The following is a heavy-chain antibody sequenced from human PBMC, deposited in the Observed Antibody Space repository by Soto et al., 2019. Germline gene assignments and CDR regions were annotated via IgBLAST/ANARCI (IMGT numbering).Heavy chain of an antibody. Sequence: QVQLVQSGDEVKKPGASVKVSCKASGYIFVNYGIAWVRQAPGQGLEWMGWISPYTGNTNSATKVQGRLTMTTDTSTSTAYMDLGRLTSDDTAVYYCVMVDNYVTPTPQDVWGQGTTGTVSS. V-gene: IGHV1-18*01. CDR3: VMVDNYVTPTPQDV. CDR1: GYIFVNYG. J-gene: IGHJ6*02. CDR2: ISPYTGNT. D-gene: IGHD3-16*01.